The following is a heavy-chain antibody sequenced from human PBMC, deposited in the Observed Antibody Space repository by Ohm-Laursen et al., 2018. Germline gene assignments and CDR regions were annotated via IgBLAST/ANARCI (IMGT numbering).Heavy chain of an antibody. CDR3: ARDPVRGLTDY. Sequence: SLRLSCTASGFTFGSYSMNWVRQAPGKGLEWVSSISYASSHIYYADSAEGRFSISRDNAKNSLYLQMNSLRAEDTAVYHCARDPVRGLTDYWGQGTLVTVSS. CDR2: ISYASSHI. CDR1: GFTFGSYS. V-gene: IGHV3-21*01. D-gene: IGHD3-16*01. J-gene: IGHJ4*02.